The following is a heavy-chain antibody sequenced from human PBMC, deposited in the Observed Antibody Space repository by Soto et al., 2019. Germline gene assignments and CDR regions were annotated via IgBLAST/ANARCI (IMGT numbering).Heavy chain of an antibody. J-gene: IGHJ4*02. CDR2: IYYSGTT. CDR3: ARREIQGPLDY. CDR1: GYSISSSNW. V-gene: IGHV4-28*01. Sequence: QVQLQESGPGLVKPSDTLSLTCAVSGYSISSSNWWGWIRQHPGKGLEWIGYIYYSGTTYYNPSLKSRVTMSVDTSKNQFSLKLTSVTAVDTAVEYCARREIQGPLDYWGQGTLVTVSS. D-gene: IGHD1-26*01.